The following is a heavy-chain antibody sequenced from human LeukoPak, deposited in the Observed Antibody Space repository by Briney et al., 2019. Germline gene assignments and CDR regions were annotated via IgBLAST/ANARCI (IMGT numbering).Heavy chain of an antibody. CDR2: IYYGGST. D-gene: IGHD5-12*01. J-gene: IGHJ4*02. CDR3: ARRGSGGYDLGYFDY. CDR1: GGSITSYY. Sequence: SETLSLTCTVSGGSITSYYWSWIRQPPGKGLEWIGYIYYGGSTDYNPSLKSRVTMSVDTSRNQFSLRLSSVTAADTAVYYCARRGSGGYDLGYFDYWGQGSLVTVSS. V-gene: IGHV4-59*08.